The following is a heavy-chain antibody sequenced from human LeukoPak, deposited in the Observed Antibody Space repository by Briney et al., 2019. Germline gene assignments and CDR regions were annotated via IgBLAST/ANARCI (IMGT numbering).Heavy chain of an antibody. CDR2: FDPEDGET. J-gene: IGHJ4*02. CDR1: GYTLTELS. D-gene: IGHD3-10*01. V-gene: IGHV1-24*01. CDR3: ATVPLPFVRFGELGY. Sequence: EASVKVSCKVSGYTLTELSMHWVRQAPGKGLEWMGGFDPEDGETIYAQKFQGRVTMTEDTSTDTAHMELSSLRSEDTAVYYCATVPLPFVRFGELGYWGQGTLVTVSS.